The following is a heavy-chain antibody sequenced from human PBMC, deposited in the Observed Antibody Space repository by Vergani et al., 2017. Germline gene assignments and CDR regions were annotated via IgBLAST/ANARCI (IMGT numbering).Heavy chain of an antibody. Sequence: QVQLQESGPGLVKPSETLSLTCTVSGGSISSYYWSWIRQPPGKGLEWIGYIYYSGSTNYNPSLKSRVTISVYTSKNQFSLKLSSVTAADTAVYYCARLSRYCSSTSCYYYYGMDVWGQGTTVTVSS. J-gene: IGHJ6*02. V-gene: IGHV4-59*08. CDR3: ARLSRYCSSTSCYYYYGMDV. D-gene: IGHD2-2*01. CDR1: GGSISSYY. CDR2: IYYSGST.